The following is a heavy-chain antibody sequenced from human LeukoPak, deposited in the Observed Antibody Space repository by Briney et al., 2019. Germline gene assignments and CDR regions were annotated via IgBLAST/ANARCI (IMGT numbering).Heavy chain of an antibody. CDR2: ISGSGGST. V-gene: IGHV3-23*01. D-gene: IGHD1/OR15-1a*01. CDR1: GFTFSSYE. Sequence: GGSLRLSCAASGFTFSSYEMHWVRQAPGKGLEWVSAISGSGGSTYYADSVKGRFTISRDNSKNTLYLQMNSLRAEDTAVYYCAKENNWNNIGPIDYWGQGTLVTVSS. J-gene: IGHJ4*02. CDR3: AKENNWNNIGPIDY.